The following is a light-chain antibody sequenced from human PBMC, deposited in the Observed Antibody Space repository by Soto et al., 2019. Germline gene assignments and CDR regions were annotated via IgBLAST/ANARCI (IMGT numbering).Light chain of an antibody. CDR2: EVS. CDR1: SSDVGGYKY. CDR3: SSYIGSSTPNWV. V-gene: IGLV2-14*01. J-gene: IGLJ3*02. Sequence: QSALTQPASVSGSPGQSITISCTGTSSDVGGYKYVSWYQQHPGNAPKVMIYEVSNRPSGVSNRFSGSKSGNTASLTISGLQAEDETDYYCSSYIGSSTPNWVFGGGTKLTVL.